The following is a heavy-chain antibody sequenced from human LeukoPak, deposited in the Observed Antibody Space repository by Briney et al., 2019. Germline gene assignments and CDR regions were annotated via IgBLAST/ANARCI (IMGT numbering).Heavy chain of an antibody. CDR2: ISSSSSYI. CDR1: GFTFSSYS. J-gene: IGHJ3*02. Sequence: GGSLRLSCAASGFTFSSYSTNWVRQAPGKGLEWVSSISSSSSYIYYADSVKGRFTISRDNAKNSLYLQMNSLRAEDTAVYYCARDGIVVVPAAIDQRADAFDIWGQGTMVTVSS. V-gene: IGHV3-21*01. CDR3: ARDGIVVVPAAIDQRADAFDI. D-gene: IGHD2-2*01.